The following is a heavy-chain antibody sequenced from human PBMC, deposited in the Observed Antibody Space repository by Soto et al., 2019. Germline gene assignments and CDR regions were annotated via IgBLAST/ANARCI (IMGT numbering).Heavy chain of an antibody. CDR2: IYHSGST. CDR1: GGSMSSGGYS. CDR3: AGGYSSGWYRNYYSGMDV. V-gene: IGHV4-30-2*02. D-gene: IGHD6-19*01. J-gene: IGHJ6*02. Sequence: PSESLSLTCAACGGSMSSGGYSGRWIRQPPGKGLEWIGYIYHSGSTYYNPSLKSRVTISVDTSKNQFSLKLSSVTAADTAVYYCAGGYSSGWYRNYYSGMDVWGQGTTVTVSS.